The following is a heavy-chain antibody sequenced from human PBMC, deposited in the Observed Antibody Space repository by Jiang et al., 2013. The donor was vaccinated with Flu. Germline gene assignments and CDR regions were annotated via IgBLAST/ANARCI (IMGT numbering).Heavy chain of an antibody. D-gene: IGHD5-18*01. J-gene: IGHJ3*02. CDR3: ARRTLRWDSYGPYDAFDI. CDR2: GDSDT. V-gene: IGHV5-51*01. Sequence: GDSDTRYSPSFQGQVTISADKSISTAYLQWSSLKASDTAMYYCARRTLRWDSYGPYDAFDIWGQGTMVIVSS.